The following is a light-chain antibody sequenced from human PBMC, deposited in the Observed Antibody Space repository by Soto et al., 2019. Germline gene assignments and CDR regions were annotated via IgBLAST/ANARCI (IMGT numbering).Light chain of an antibody. J-gene: IGKJ2*03. CDR1: QSVTSTY. V-gene: IGKV3-20*01. CDR2: VGS. Sequence: EIVLTQSPVTLSLSPGERATLSCRASQSVTSTYLAWYQQKPGQSPRHTIYVGSTRASGFPDRFSGGGSGTDFTLTISRLEPEDSAVYYCHCQQFDSSRVYSFGQGTKLEI. CDR3: QQFDSSRVYS.